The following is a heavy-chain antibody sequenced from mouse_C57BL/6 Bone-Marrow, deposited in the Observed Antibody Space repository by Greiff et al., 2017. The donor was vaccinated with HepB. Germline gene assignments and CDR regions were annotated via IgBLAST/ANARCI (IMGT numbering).Heavy chain of an antibody. CDR1: GYTFTSYW. CDR3: ARVLYDYDGY. CDR2: IDPSDSYT. D-gene: IGHD2-4*01. V-gene: IGHV1-50*01. J-gene: IGHJ2*01. Sequence: VKLQQPGAELVKPGASVKLSCKASGYTFTSYWLQWVKQRPGQGLEWIGEIDPSDSYTNYNQKFKGKATLTVDTSSSTAYMQLSSLTSEDSAVYYCARVLYDYDGYWGQGTTLTVSS.